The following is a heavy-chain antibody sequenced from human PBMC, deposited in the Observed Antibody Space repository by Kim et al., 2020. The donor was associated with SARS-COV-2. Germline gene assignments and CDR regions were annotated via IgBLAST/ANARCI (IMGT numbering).Heavy chain of an antibody. Sequence: SETLSLTCTVSGASVGTGAYYWAWLRHHPGKGLEWFGYIYHSALTYYNSSLKSLVTMSLDKSKNQFFLNLSSVTAAATACYYCASGPQWELLDFWCQGSL. CDR1: GASVGTGAYY. J-gene: IGHJ4*02. CDR2: IYHSALT. D-gene: IGHD1-26*01. V-gene: IGHV4-31*01. CDR3: ASGPQWELLDF.